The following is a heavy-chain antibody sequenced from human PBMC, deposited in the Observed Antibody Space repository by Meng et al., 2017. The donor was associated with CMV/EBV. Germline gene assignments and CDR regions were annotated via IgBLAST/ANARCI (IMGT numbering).Heavy chain of an antibody. CDR2: ISYDGSNK. CDR1: GFTFSSYA. V-gene: IGHV3-30*04. D-gene: IGHD3-10*01. CDR3: AKDHPYYYGSGSYSGGYYFDY. J-gene: IGHJ4*02. Sequence: GESLKISCAASGFTFSSYAMHWVRQAPGKGLEWVAVISYDGSNKYYADSVKGRFTISRDNSKNTLYLQMNSLRAEDTAVYYCAKDHPYYYGSGSYSGGYYFDYWGQGTLVTVSS.